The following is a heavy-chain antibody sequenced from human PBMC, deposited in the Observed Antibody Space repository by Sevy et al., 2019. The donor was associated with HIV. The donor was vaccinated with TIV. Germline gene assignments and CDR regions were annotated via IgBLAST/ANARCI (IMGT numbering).Heavy chain of an antibody. Sequence: GESLKISCKGSGYRFISYWIGWVRQMPGKGLEWMGIIYPGHSDIRYSPSFQGQVTISADKSISTAYLQWSSLQASDNAMYFCARRGFDSSGYPQYYFDYWGQGTLVTVSS. J-gene: IGHJ4*02. CDR3: ARRGFDSSGYPQYYFDY. CDR1: GYRFISYW. CDR2: IYPGHSDI. V-gene: IGHV5-51*01. D-gene: IGHD3-22*01.